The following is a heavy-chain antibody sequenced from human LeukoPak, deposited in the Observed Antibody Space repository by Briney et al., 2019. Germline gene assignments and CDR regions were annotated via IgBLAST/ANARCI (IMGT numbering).Heavy chain of an antibody. CDR2: NIPIFGTA. Sequence: SVNVSCKASGRTFSSYAISWVRQAPGQGLECMGRNIPIFGTANYAQKFQGRVTITADKSTRTAYRELSSLRSEDTAVYYCARWTYYYDSVDYWGQGTLVTVSS. CDR3: ARWTYYYDSVDY. J-gene: IGHJ4*02. D-gene: IGHD3-22*01. V-gene: IGHV1-69*06. CDR1: GRTFSSYA.